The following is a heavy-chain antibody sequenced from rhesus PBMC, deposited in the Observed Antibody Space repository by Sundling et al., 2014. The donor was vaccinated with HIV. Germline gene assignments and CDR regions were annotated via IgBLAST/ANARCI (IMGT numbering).Heavy chain of an antibody. V-gene: IGHV3S4*01. CDR1: GFTFSNYD. CDR2: ITNTGETK. J-gene: IGHJ4*01. CDR3: TRGSSFGY. Sequence: EVQLVESGGGLVQPGGSLRLSCAASGFTFSNYDLSWVRQALGKGLEWVSSITNTGETKYYTNSVKGRFTISRDNAKTSLSLQMNSLKTEDTAVYYCTRGSSFGYWGQGVLATVSS.